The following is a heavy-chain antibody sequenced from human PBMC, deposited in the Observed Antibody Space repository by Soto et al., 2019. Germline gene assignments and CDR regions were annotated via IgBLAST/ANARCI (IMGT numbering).Heavy chain of an antibody. Sequence: SETLSLTCTVSGGSISSYYWSWIRQPPGKGLEWIGYIYYSGSTNYNPSLKSRVTISVDTSKNQFSLKLSSVTAADTAVYYCASLTTYYYDSSGYWFDPLGQGTLVTVSS. CDR1: GGSISSYY. V-gene: IGHV4-59*08. CDR3: ASLTTYYYDSSGYWFDP. CDR2: IYYSGST. J-gene: IGHJ5*02. D-gene: IGHD3-22*01.